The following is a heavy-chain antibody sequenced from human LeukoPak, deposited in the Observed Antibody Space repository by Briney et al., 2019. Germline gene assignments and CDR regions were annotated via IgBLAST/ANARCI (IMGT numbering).Heavy chain of an antibody. CDR1: GFTFSSYW. D-gene: IGHD1-26*01. CDR2: INSDGSST. J-gene: IGHJ4*02. CDR3: ARVIPQLVGATTGFDY. V-gene: IGHV3-74*01. Sequence: PGGSLRLSCAASGFTFSSYWMHWVRQAPGKGLVWVSRINSDGSSTSYADSVKGRFTISRDNAKNSLYLHMNSLRAEDTALYYCARVIPQLVGATTGFDYWGQGTLVTVSS.